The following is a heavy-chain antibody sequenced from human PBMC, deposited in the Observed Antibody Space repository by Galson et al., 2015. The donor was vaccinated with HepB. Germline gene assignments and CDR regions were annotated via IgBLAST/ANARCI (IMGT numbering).Heavy chain of an antibody. V-gene: IGHV4-59*01. Sequence: ETLSLTCTVSGGSISSYYWSWIRQPPGKGLEWIGYIYYSGSTNYNPSLKSRVTISVDTSKNQFSLKLSSVTAADTAVYYCARDRADSSGWHYYYYGMDVWGQGTTVTVSS. CDR1: GGSISSYY. CDR2: IYYSGST. CDR3: ARDRADSSGWHYYYYGMDV. J-gene: IGHJ6*02. D-gene: IGHD6-19*01.